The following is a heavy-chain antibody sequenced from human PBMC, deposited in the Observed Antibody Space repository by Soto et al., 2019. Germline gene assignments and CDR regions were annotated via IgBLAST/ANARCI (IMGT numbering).Heavy chain of an antibody. Sequence: EVQLVESGGDLVQRGGSLRLSCAASGFPFSSYWMHWVRHTPGKGLDWVARISGDGVTTYYADSVTGRFTVSRDNAKNTLSLQISGLRAEDTAVYYCAREYYGLFTGYYTDYCGQGTLVSVSS. CDR3: AREYYGLFTGYYTDY. V-gene: IGHV3-74*01. CDR2: ISGDGVTT. D-gene: IGHD3-9*01. CDR1: GFPFSSYW. J-gene: IGHJ4*02.